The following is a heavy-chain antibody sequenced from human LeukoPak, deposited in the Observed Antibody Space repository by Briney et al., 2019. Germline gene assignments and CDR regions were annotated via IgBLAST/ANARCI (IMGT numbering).Heavy chain of an antibody. CDR3: ARGLFGDYSAFDY. CDR2: IKQDVSAL. J-gene: IGHJ4*02. Sequence: GGSLRLSCAASGFTFSNYWMSWVRQAPGKGLEWVANIKQDVSALYYVDSVKGRFTISRDNAKNSLYLQMNSLRVEDTAVYYCARGLFGDYSAFDYWGQGTLVTVSS. D-gene: IGHD4-17*01. V-gene: IGHV3-7*01. CDR1: GFTFSNYW.